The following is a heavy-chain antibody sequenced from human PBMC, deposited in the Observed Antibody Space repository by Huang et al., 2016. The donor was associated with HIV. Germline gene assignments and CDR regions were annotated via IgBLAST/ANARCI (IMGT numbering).Heavy chain of an antibody. CDR2: MSYGDRN. Sequence: QVQLQESGPGLVKPSETLSLTCTVSGGSISSTSYLWVWIRQPPGKGLGGIGSMSYGDRNYYNPAPRGRVTISMDTSKNQFSLQLRSVNAADTAGYYCARQFAGWYYFGPRRTFGFDYWGQGTLVAVSS. V-gene: IGHV4-39*01. CDR3: ARQFAGWYYFGPRRTFGFDY. D-gene: IGHD6-19*01. J-gene: IGHJ4*02. CDR1: GGSISSTSYL.